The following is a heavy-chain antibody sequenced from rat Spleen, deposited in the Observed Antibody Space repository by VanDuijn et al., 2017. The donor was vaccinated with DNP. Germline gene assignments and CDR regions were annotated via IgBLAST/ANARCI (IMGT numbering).Heavy chain of an antibody. V-gene: IGHV5-31*01. D-gene: IGHD1-11*01. CDR1: GFTFNNYW. CDR3: TRINYGGYFYVMDA. CDR2: ITNTGGST. J-gene: IGHJ4*01. Sequence: EVQLVESGGGLVQPGRSLKLSCVASGFTFNNYWMTWIRQAPGKGLEWISSITNTGGSTYYLDSVRGRFTISRDDAKSTLYLQMHSLRAEDTATYYCTRINYGGYFYVMDAWGQGTSVTVSS.